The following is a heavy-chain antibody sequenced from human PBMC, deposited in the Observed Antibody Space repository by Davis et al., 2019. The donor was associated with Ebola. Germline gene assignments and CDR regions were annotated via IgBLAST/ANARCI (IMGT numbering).Heavy chain of an antibody. V-gene: IGHV1-46*01. Sequence: AASVKVSCKASGYTFTSYYMHWVRQAPGQGLEWMGIINPSGCSTSYGQKFQGRVSMTRDTSTSTVYMELSSLRSEDTAVYYCARNSGGDFWSGYPNWFDPWGQGTLVTVSS. CDR2: INPSGCST. D-gene: IGHD3-3*01. CDR1: GYTFTSYY. J-gene: IGHJ5*02. CDR3: ARNSGGDFWSGYPNWFDP.